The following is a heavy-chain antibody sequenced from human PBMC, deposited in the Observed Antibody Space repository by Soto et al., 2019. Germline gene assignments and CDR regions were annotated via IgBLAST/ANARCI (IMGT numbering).Heavy chain of an antibody. CDR2: ISDYNCNT. CDR3: ARAIAHPGDWFNP. J-gene: IGHJ5*02. Sequence: ASVKVSCRASGYTFTNYGISWVRQAPGQGLAWMGWISDYNCNTKYVQKLQGRVTMTTDTSTITAYMELRRLRSDDTAVYYCARAIAHPGDWFNPWGQGTLDTVSS. V-gene: IGHV1-18*04. D-gene: IGHD3-10*01. CDR1: GYTFTNYG.